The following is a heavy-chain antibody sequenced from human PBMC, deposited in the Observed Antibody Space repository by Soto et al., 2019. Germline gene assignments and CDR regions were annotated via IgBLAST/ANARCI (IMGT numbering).Heavy chain of an antibody. J-gene: IGHJ4*02. D-gene: IGHD5-18*01. Sequence: ASVKVSCKASGGTFNSYGITWVRQAPGQGLEWMGGIIPIFGTTNYAKKFQGGVTITADESTSTVYMELSSLRSEDTAVYFCARGQASSPVDTAMGHLGYWGQGTPVTVSS. CDR3: ARGQASSPVDTAMGHLGY. CDR2: IIPIFGTT. CDR1: GGTFNSYG. V-gene: IGHV1-69*13.